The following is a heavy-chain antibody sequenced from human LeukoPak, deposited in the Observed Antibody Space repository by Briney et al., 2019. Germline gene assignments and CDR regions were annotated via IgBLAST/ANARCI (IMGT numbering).Heavy chain of an antibody. V-gene: IGHV4-39*01. J-gene: IGHJ5*02. CDR2: IYYSGST. CDR3: ARRGYCSSTSCYEYWFDP. CDR1: GGSISSSSYY. Sequence: PSETLSLTCTVSGGSISSSSYYWGWIRQPPGKGLAWVGIIYYSGSTYYNPSLKSRLTISVDTSKNPFSLKLSAVTAPDTGVYYCARRGYCSSTSCYEYWFDPWGQGTLVTVSS. D-gene: IGHD2-2*01.